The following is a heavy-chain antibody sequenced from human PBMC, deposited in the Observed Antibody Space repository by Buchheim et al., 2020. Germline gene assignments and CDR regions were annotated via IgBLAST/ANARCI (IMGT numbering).Heavy chain of an antibody. CDR1: GGSFSGYY. V-gene: IGHV4-34*01. Sequence: QVQLQPWGAGLLKPSETLSLTCAVYGGSFSGYYWSWIRQPPGKGLEWIGEINHSGSTNYNPSLKSRVTISVDTSKNQFSLKLSSVTAADTAVYYCARRPPYYDFWSGYDYWGQGTL. D-gene: IGHD3-3*01. J-gene: IGHJ4*02. CDR3: ARRPPYYDFWSGYDY. CDR2: INHSGST.